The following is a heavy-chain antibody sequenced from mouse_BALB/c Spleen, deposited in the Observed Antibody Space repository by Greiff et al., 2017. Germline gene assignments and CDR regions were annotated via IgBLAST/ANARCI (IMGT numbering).Heavy chain of an antibody. J-gene: IGHJ2*01. D-gene: IGHD2-3*01. Sequence: VQLQQSGAELVKPGASVKLSCKASGYTFTSYYMYWVKQRPGQGLEWIGEINPSNGGTNFNEKFKSKATLTVDKSSSTAYMQLSSLTSEDSAVYYCTRMRGYDGYCYFDYWGQGTTLTVSS. CDR2: INPSNGGT. V-gene: IGHV1S81*02. CDR1: GYTFTSYY. CDR3: TRMRGYDGYCYFDY.